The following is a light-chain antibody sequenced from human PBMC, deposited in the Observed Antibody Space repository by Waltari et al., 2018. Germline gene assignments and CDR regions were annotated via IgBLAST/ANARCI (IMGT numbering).Light chain of an antibody. CDR2: AAS. Sequence: DIQITQSPSSVSASVGDTVSITCRASQDVSRWLAWYQHKPGEPPKLLIFAASSLHSGVPSRFRGDGSGTDFTLTISDLQPDDFATYYCQQADSFPLTLGGGTK. J-gene: IGKJ4*01. V-gene: IGKV1D-12*01. CDR3: QQADSFPLT. CDR1: QDVSRW.